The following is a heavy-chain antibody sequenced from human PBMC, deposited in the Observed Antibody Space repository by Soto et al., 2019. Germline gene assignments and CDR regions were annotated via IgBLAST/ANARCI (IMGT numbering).Heavy chain of an antibody. CDR1: GGTFSSYA. D-gene: IGHD2-2*01. J-gene: IGHJ4*01. CDR3: ARRIVVVPAAKPYYYDSSGYYFDY. Sequence: SLKVSCKASGGTFSSYAISWVRQAPGQGLEWVGGIIPIFGTANYAQKFQGRVTITADESTSTAYMELSSLRSEDTAVYYCARRIVVVPAAKPYYYDSSGYYFDYWGPAPLVTDPS. V-gene: IGHV1-69*13. CDR2: IIPIFGTA.